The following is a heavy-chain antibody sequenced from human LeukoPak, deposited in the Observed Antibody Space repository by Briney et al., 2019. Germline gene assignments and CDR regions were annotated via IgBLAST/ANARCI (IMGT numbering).Heavy chain of an antibody. J-gene: IGHJ4*02. D-gene: IGHD6-13*01. CDR3: TTAAAASSDFDY. V-gene: IGHV3-15*01. Sequence: PGGSLRLSCAASGFTFSNAWMSWVRQAPGKGLEWVGRIKSKTDGGTTDYAAPVKGRFTISRDDSKNTLYLQMNSLKTEDTAVYYCTTAAAASSDFDYWGQGTLVTVSS. CDR2: IKSKTDGGTT. CDR1: GFTFSNAW.